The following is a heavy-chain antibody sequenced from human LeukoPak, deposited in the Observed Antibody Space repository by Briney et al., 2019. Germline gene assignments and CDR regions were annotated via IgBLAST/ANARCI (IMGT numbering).Heavy chain of an antibody. CDR2: ISSSGSAI. CDR1: GFIFSSYE. V-gene: IGHV3-48*03. Sequence: GGSLRLSCAASGFIFSSYEMNWVRQAPGKGLEWVSYISSSGSAIYYADSVKGRFTISRDNAKNSLYLQMNSLRAEDAAVYYCARALYCSSTSCPLYYGMDVWGRGTTVTVSS. CDR3: ARALYCSSTSCPLYYGMDV. D-gene: IGHD2-2*01. J-gene: IGHJ6*04.